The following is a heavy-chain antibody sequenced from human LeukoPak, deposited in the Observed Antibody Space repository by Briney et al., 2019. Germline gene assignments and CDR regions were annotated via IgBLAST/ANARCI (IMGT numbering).Heavy chain of an antibody. Sequence: PGRSLRLSCAASGFTVNSNYMSWARQPPGKGLEWVSLIYTGGSTYYADSVRGRFTISRDNSKNTLYLQMNSLRPEDTAIYYCARGFGKAAADVFGGYTMDVWGQGTTVTVSS. CDR2: IYTGGST. J-gene: IGHJ6*02. V-gene: IGHV3-66*02. D-gene: IGHD6-13*01. CDR3: ARGFGKAAADVFGGYTMDV. CDR1: GFTVNSNY.